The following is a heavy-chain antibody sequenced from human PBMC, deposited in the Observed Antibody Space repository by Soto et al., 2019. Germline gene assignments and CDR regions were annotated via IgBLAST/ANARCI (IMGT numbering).Heavy chain of an antibody. Sequence: QVQLVESGGGVVQPGRSLRLSCAASGFTFSSYAMHWVRQAPGKGLEWVAVISYDGSNKYYADSVKGRFTISRDNSKNTLYLKMNSLRAEDTAVYYCATQTTVTGYWGQGTLVTVSS. D-gene: IGHD4-17*01. CDR3: ATQTTVTGY. CDR1: GFTFSSYA. V-gene: IGHV3-30-3*01. J-gene: IGHJ4*02. CDR2: ISYDGSNK.